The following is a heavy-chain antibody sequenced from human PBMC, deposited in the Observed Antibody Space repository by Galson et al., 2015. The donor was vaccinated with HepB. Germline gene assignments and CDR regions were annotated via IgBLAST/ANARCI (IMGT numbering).Heavy chain of an antibody. CDR3: ARAHSSGYNFYYFDY. CDR1: GFTVSSNY. Sequence: SLRLSCAASGFTVSSNYMSWVRQAPGKGLEWVSVIYSGGSTYYADSVKGRFTISRDNSKNTLYLQMNSLRAEDTAVYYCARAHSSGYNFYYFDYWGQGTLVTVSS. CDR2: IYSGGST. J-gene: IGHJ4*02. D-gene: IGHD6-19*01. V-gene: IGHV3-66*01.